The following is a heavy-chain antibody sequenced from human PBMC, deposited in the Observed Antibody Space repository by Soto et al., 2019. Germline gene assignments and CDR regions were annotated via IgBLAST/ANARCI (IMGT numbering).Heavy chain of an antibody. CDR3: TTETSMPEYYGMDV. J-gene: IGHJ6*02. CDR1: GFTFPNAW. D-gene: IGHD2-2*01. V-gene: IGHV3-15*01. CDR2: IKSATDGGTA. Sequence: PGGSLRLSCAASGFTFPNAWMSWVRQAPGKGLEWIGRIKSATDGGTADIAAPVKGRFTISRDDSKNTLYLQMNSLKIEDTAVYYCTTETSMPEYYGMDVCGQGTTVTVPS.